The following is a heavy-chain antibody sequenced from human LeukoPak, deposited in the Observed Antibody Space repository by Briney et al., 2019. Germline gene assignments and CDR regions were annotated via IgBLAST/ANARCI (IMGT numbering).Heavy chain of an antibody. D-gene: IGHD3-22*01. CDR3: ARFDSSGYYYVAHLERGYFDY. Sequence: GGSLRLSCAASGFTFSSYWMSWVRQAPGKGLEWVANIKQDGSEKYYVDSVKGRFTISRDNAKNSLYLQMNSLRAEDTAVYYCARFDSSGYYYVAHLERGYFDYWGQGTLVTVSS. CDR2: IKQDGSEK. CDR1: GFTFSSYW. J-gene: IGHJ4*02. V-gene: IGHV3-7*01.